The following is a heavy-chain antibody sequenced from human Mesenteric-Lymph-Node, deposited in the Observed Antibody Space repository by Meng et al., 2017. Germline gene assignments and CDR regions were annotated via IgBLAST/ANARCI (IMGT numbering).Heavy chain of an antibody. CDR1: GFTVSNNY. Sequence: RVESGGGVVQPGGSLTLSCAVSGFTVSNNYVAWVRQAPGKGLEWVSITYTRGDSYYTDSVKGRLTVSRDHSTNTLFLQMNSLRLEDTAIYYCARGGDAYSWNWFGPWGQGTLVTVSS. D-gene: IGHD2-21*02. CDR3: ARGGDAYSWNWFGP. CDR2: TYTRGDS. V-gene: IGHV3-66*02. J-gene: IGHJ5*02.